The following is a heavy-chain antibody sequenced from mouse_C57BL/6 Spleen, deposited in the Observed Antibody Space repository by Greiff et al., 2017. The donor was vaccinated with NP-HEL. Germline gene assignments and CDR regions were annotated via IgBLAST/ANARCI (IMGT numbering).Heavy chain of an antibody. D-gene: IGHD1-1*01. V-gene: IGHV1-52*01. CDR2: IDPSDSET. Sequence: VKLQQPGAELVRPGSSVKLSCKASGYTFTSYWMHWVKQRPIQGLEWIGNIDPSDSETHYNQKFKDKATLTVDKSSSTAYMQLSSLTSEDSAVYYCARDYGFYYFDYWGQGTTLTVSS. J-gene: IGHJ2*01. CDR1: GYTFTSYW. CDR3: ARDYGFYYFDY.